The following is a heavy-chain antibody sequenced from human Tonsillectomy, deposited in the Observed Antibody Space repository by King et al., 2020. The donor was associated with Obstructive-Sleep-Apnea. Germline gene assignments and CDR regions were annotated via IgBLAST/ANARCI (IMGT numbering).Heavy chain of an antibody. D-gene: IGHD7-27*01. Sequence: VQLVESGGGLGKPGGSLRLSCAASGFTFSNTWMTWVRQAPGKGLEWVGHIKSKTDGETTDYATPVKGRFTISRDDSKNTLYLQMNSLKTEDTAMYYCSTDLFRESGVLYFQLWGQGTLVTVSS. CDR2: IKSKTDGETT. J-gene: IGHJ1*01. CDR3: STDLFRESGVLYFQL. V-gene: IGHV3-15*01. CDR1: GFTFSNTW.